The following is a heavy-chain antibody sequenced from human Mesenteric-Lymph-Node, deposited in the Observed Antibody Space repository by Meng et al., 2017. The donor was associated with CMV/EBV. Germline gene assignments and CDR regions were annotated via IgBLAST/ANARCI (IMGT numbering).Heavy chain of an antibody. CDR2: INAGNGNT. CDR3: ARGIYSGYDYGY. D-gene: IGHD5-12*01. V-gene: IGHV1-3*01. J-gene: IGHJ4*02. CDR1: GYTFTSYA. Sequence: SCKASGYTFTSYAMHWVRQAPGQRLEWMGWINAGNGNTKYSQKFQGRVTITRDTSASTAYMELSSLRSEDTAVYYCARGIYSGYDYGYWGQGTLVTVSS.